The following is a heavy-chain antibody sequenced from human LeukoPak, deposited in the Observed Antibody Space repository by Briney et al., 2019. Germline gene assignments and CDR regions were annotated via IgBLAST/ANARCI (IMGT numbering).Heavy chain of an antibody. CDR1: GFTFSDYY. V-gene: IGHV3-11*04. D-gene: IGHD6-19*01. CDR3: ARDPTVAVGPFDY. Sequence: GGSLRLSCSASGFTFSDYYMSWIRQAPGKGLEWVSYISSSGSTIYYADSVKGRFTISRDNAKNSLYLQMNSLRAEDTAVYYCARDPTVAVGPFDYWGQGTLVTVSS. CDR2: ISSSGSTI. J-gene: IGHJ4*02.